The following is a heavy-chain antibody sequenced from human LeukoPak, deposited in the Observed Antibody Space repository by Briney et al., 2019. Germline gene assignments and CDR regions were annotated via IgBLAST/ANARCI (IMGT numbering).Heavy chain of an antibody. CDR1: GFTFSRYA. Sequence: RGSLRLSCAASGFTFSRYAMSWVRQAPGKGLEWVCGSSSGESPYNADSVEGRFTVSRDNSKNTFYLEISSLRAEDTAVYYCAKKSRDGYNPFDYLGQGTLVTVSS. J-gene: IGHJ4*02. V-gene: IGHV3-23*01. CDR3: AKKSRDGYNPFDY. D-gene: IGHD5-24*01. CDR2: SSSGESP.